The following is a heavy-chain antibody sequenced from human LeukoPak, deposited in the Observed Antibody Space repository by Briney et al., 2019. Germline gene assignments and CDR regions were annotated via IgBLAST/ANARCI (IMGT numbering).Heavy chain of an antibody. D-gene: IGHD3-10*01. V-gene: IGHV4-39*01. Sequence: SETLSLTCAVSGGSISGSSYFWGWIRQPPGKGLEWIGSIYYSGNTYYNPSLKSRVTISVDTSRNQFSLKLSSVTAADTAVYYCARLKEGIDYWGQGTLVTVSS. CDR1: GGSISGSSYF. J-gene: IGHJ4*02. CDR3: ARLKEGIDY. CDR2: IYYSGNT.